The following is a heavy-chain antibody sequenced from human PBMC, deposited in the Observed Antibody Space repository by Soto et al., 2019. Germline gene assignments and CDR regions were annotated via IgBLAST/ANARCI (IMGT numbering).Heavy chain of an antibody. Sequence: PGWSLRLSCAASGFTFSSYSMNWVRQAPGKGLEWVALIWNDGIRKVYVDSVKGRFTISRDNSKNTLDLQMNNLRDEDTAVYYCARDDDNDANALDYWGPGALVTVSS. CDR2: IWNDGIRK. J-gene: IGHJ4*02. CDR3: ARDDDNDANALDY. V-gene: IGHV3-33*08. CDR1: GFTFSSYS.